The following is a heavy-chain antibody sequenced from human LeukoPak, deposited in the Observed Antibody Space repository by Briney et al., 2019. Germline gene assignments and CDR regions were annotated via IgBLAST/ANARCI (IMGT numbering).Heavy chain of an antibody. Sequence: ASVKVSCKASGYTFTSYYMHWVRQAPGQGLEWMGWINPNSGGTNYAQKFQGRVTMTRDTSISTAYMELSRLRSDDTAVYYCARDFTYGNYYDSSGYVAWFDPWGQGTLVTVSS. V-gene: IGHV1-2*02. D-gene: IGHD3-22*01. CDR3: ARDFTYGNYYDSSGYVAWFDP. CDR2: INPNSGGT. J-gene: IGHJ5*02. CDR1: GYTFTSYY.